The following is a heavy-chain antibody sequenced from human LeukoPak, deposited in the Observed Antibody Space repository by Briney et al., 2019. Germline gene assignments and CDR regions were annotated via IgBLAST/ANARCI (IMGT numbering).Heavy chain of an antibody. Sequence: GGSLRLSCAASGFTFSSYAMTWVRQAPGKGLEWVSTISGSGGGGSTYYADSVKGRFTISRDNSKNTLYLQMNSLRADDTAVYYCARVYTNRWFWGYLYMDVWGKGTTVTVSS. CDR1: GFTFSSYA. J-gene: IGHJ6*03. CDR2: ISGSGGGGST. D-gene: IGHD3-10*01. CDR3: ARVYTNRWFWGYLYMDV. V-gene: IGHV3-23*01.